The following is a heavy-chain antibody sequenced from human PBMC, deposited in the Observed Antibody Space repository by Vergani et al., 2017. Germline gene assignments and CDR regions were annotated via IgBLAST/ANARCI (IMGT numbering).Heavy chain of an antibody. Sequence: VQLVESGGGVVQPGRSLRLSCAASGFTFSSYDMHWVRQATGKGLEWVSAIGTAGDTYYPGSVKGRFTISRENAKNSLYLQMNSLRARDTAVYYCARGEATLSYYYYGMDVWSQETTVTVSS. D-gene: IGHD5-12*01. CDR1: GFTFSSYD. V-gene: IGHV3-13*01. CDR2: IGTAGDT. CDR3: ARGEATLSYYYYGMDV. J-gene: IGHJ6*02.